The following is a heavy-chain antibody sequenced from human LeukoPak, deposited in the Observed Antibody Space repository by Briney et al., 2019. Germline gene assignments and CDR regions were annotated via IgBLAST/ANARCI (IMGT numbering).Heavy chain of an antibody. CDR3: ARPGDMELAGHFKH. V-gene: IGHV5-51*01. CDR1: GYSSPSYW. J-gene: IGHJ1*01. Sequence: GDSLKISCATSGYSSPSYWIAWARPMPGQGLDWMGVVYPSDSDTRYSPSFQGQVTISVDNSTKTVHLQWSSLKASDTAIYYCARPGDMELAGHFKHWGQGTLVTVSS. CDR2: VYPSDSDT. D-gene: IGHD7-27*01.